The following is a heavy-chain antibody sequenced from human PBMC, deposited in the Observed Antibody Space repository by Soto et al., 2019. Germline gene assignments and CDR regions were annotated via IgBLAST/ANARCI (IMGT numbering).Heavy chain of an antibody. CDR3: ASVAIFGVVIKDYYGMDA. V-gene: IGHV4-30-4*01. CDR1: GGSISSDDYF. D-gene: IGHD3-3*01. Sequence: SETLSLTCTVSGGSISSDDYFWSWIRQPPGKGLEWIGCIYYSGRTYYSPSLESRVSISVDTSKDEFSLKLSSVTAADTAVYYCASVAIFGVVIKDYYGMDAWGQGTTDTVSS. CDR2: IYYSGRT. J-gene: IGHJ6*02.